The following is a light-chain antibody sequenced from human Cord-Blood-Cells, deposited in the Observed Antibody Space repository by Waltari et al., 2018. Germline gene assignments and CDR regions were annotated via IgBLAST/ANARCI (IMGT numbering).Light chain of an antibody. V-gene: IGKV3-11*01. J-gene: IGKJ5*01. CDR1: QSVNSY. CDR3: QQRSNWPPVT. Sequence: EIVLTQSPATLSLSPGERATLSCRASQSVNSYLAWYQQKPGQAPRLLIHDASNRATAIPARLSGSGSGTDFSLTISSLEPEDFAVYYCQQRSNWPPVTFGQGTRLEIK. CDR2: DAS.